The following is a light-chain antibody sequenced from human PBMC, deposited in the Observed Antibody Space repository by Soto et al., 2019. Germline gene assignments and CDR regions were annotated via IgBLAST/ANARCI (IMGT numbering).Light chain of an antibody. V-gene: IGKV3-20*01. Sequence: EIVLTQSPAILSVSPGERVTLSCRASQSVSNNYLAWYQQKPGQAPRLLIYGASNRATGIPDRFSGSGSGTDFTLTISRLEPEDFAVYYCQQYGSSGTFGQGTKVDIK. J-gene: IGKJ1*01. CDR2: GAS. CDR1: QSVSNNY. CDR3: QQYGSSGT.